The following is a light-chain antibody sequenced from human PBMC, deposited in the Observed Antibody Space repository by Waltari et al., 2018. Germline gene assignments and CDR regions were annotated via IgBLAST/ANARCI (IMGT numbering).Light chain of an antibody. V-gene: IGKV3-11*01. CDR3: QQRSNWRVT. Sequence: EIVLTQSPATLSLSPGERATLSCRASQSVSSYLAWYQQNTGQAPRLLIYDASNRATGIPARFSGSGSGTDFTLTISSLEPEDFAVYYCQQRSNWRVTFGQGTKLEIK. J-gene: IGKJ2*01. CDR1: QSVSSY. CDR2: DAS.